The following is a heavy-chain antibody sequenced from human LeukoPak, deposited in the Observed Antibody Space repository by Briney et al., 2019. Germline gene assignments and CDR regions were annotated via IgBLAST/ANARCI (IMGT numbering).Heavy chain of an antibody. CDR2: VYDSWNN. D-gene: IGHD3-10*02. CDR1: GDSINSGNSH. CDR3: ASYFVGNGGRGY. V-gene: IGHV4-30-4*01. Sequence: SETLSLTCTVSGDSINSGNSHWTWIRQPPGKGLEWLGSVYDSWNNYYNPSLESRITMSVDTSRNQYSLELSSVIAADTAVYYCASYFVGNGGRGYWGQGALVTVSS. J-gene: IGHJ4*02.